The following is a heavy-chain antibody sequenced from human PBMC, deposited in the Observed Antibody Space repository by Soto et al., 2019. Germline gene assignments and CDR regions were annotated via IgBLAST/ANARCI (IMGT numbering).Heavy chain of an antibody. CDR1: GGSISSYY. CDR2: IYYSGST. CDR3: ARGQQLGPHRSWGWFDP. V-gene: IGHV4-59*08. Sequence: SETLSLTCTVSGGSISSYYWSWIRQPPGKGLEWIGYIYYSGSTNYNPSLKSRVTISVDTSKNQFSLKLSSVTAADTAVYYCARGQQLGPHRSWGWFDPWGQGTLVTVSS. D-gene: IGHD6-13*01. J-gene: IGHJ5*02.